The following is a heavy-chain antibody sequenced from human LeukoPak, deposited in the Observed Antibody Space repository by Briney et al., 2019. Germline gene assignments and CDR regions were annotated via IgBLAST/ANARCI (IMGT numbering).Heavy chain of an antibody. CDR3: ASELDFDY. J-gene: IGHJ4*02. CDR1: GFTFSSYW. V-gene: IGHV3-74*01. Sequence: GGSLRLSCAASGFTFSSYWMSWVRQAPGKGLEWVSRINSDGSSTSYADSVKGRFTISRDNAKNTLYLQMNSLRAEDTAVYYCASELDFDYWGQGTLVTVSS. CDR2: INSDGSST.